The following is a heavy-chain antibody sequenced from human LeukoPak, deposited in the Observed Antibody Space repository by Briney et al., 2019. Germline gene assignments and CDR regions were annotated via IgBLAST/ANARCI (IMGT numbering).Heavy chain of an antibody. V-gene: IGHV3-33*01. CDR3: ARDRGSRWFGPIDY. J-gene: IGHJ4*02. CDR1: GFTFRGYG. Sequence: PGRSLRLSCAASGFTFRGYGMHWVRQAPGKGLEWVAVIWDDGSNDHHADSVRGRFTISRDNSRNTLYMQMNSLRDEDTAVYYCARDRGSRWFGPIDYWGQGTLVTVSS. D-gene: IGHD6-13*01. CDR2: IWDDGSND.